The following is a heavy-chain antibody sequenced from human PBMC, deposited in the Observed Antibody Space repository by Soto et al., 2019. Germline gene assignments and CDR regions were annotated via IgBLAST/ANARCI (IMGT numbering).Heavy chain of an antibody. CDR1: GDSVSSNSAA. CDR2: TYYRSKWYH. CDR3: ARAKEYTSSSGMDV. Sequence: PSQTLSLTCAISGDSVSSNSAAWNWIRQSASRGLEWLGRTYYRSKWYHDYAPSVKSRITINPDTSKNQFSLQLNSVTPEDTAVYYCARAKEYTSSSGMDVWGQGTTVTVSS. D-gene: IGHD6-6*01. J-gene: IGHJ6*02. V-gene: IGHV6-1*01.